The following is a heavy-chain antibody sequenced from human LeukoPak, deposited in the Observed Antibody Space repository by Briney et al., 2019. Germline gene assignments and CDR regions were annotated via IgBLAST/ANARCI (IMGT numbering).Heavy chain of an antibody. CDR2: IKQDGSEK. CDR1: GFTFSSYW. CDR3: ARDLYGGPFDY. J-gene: IGHJ4*02. Sequence: GGSLRLSCADSGFTFSSYWMSWVRQAPGKGLEWVANIKQDGSEKYYVDSVKGRFTISRDNAKNSLYLQMNSLRAEDTAVYYCARDLYGGPFDYWGQGTLVTVSS. D-gene: IGHD4-23*01. V-gene: IGHV3-7*01.